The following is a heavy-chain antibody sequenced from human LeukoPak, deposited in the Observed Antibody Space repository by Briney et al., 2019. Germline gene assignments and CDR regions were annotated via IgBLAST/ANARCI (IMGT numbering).Heavy chain of an antibody. CDR1: GFTFSSFA. D-gene: IGHD3-9*01. J-gene: IGHJ5*02. CDR2: INNSGDST. Sequence: PGGALRLSCAASGFTFSSFAMTWVRQAPGKGLEWVSTINNSGDSTYYGDSVKGRFTISRDNSKNTLYLQMNSLRAEDTAVYYCAKDHSSYDILTGYPLTWGQGTLVTVSS. CDR3: AKDHSSYDILTGYPLT. V-gene: IGHV3-23*01.